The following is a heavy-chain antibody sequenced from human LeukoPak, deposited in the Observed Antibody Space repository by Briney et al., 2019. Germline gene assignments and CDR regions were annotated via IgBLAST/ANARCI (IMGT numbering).Heavy chain of an antibody. D-gene: IGHD4-23*01. V-gene: IGHV3-74*01. Sequence: PGGSLRLSCAASGFTFSSYSMHWVRQAPGKGLVWVSRINSDGSSTTYADSVKGRFTISRDGAKNTLYLQMNSLRGEDTAVYYCARFYGGQTHFDYWGQGTLVTVSS. J-gene: IGHJ4*02. CDR1: GFTFSSYS. CDR3: ARFYGGQTHFDY. CDR2: INSDGSST.